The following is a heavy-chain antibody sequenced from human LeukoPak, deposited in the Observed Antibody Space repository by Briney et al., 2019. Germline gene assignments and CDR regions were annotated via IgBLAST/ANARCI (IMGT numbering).Heavy chain of an antibody. CDR1: GFTFSTYS. V-gene: IGHV3-48*04. Sequence: GGSLRLSCAASGFTFSTYSMNWVRQAPGKGLEWVSYISSSSSTIYYADSVKGRFTISRDNAKNSLYLQMNSLRAEDTALYYCAKPGYSSSWYGPPDYWGQGTLVTVSS. J-gene: IGHJ4*02. CDR3: AKPGYSSSWYGPPDY. D-gene: IGHD6-13*01. CDR2: ISSSSSTI.